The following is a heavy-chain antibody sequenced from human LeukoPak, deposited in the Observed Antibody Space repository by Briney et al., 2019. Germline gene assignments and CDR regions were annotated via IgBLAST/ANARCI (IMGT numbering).Heavy chain of an antibody. V-gene: IGHV4-59*01. CDR2: IYYSGST. CDR3: ARDLIAAAVGLDY. CDR1: GGSISSYY. J-gene: IGHJ4*02. D-gene: IGHD6-13*01. Sequence: SETLSLTCTVSGGSISSYYWSWIRQPPGKGLEWIGYIYYSGSTNYNPSLKSRVSISVDTSKNQFSLKLSSVTAADTAVYYCARDLIAAAVGLDYWGQGTLVTVSS.